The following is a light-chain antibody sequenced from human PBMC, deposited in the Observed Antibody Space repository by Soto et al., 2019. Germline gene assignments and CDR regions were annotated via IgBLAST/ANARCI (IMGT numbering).Light chain of an antibody. CDR1: SSNIGNNY. CDR2: DNN. V-gene: IGLV1-51*01. Sequence: QSVLTQPPSVSAAPGQKVTISCSGSSSNIGNNYVSWYQQFPGTAPKLLIYDNNKRPSGIPDRFSGSKSGTSTTLGITGLRTGDEADYYCGTWDTSLSAHVVFGGGTKLTVL. J-gene: IGLJ2*01. CDR3: GTWDTSLSAHVV.